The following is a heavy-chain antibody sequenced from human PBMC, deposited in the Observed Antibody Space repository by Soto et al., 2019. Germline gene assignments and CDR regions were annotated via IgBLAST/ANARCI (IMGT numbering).Heavy chain of an antibody. Sequence: PSPTLSLPCVGSGDTVSSNSVAWHWVRQSPSRGLEWLGRTYYRSRWYSDYAVSVRSRIDINADTSKNQVSLQLNSVTPEDTAVYYCARSEEDSDYYYYYGMDVWGQGTTVTVSS. J-gene: IGHJ6*02. D-gene: IGHD2-15*01. CDR1: GDTVSSNSVA. CDR2: TYYRSRWYS. V-gene: IGHV6-1*01. CDR3: ARSEEDSDYYYYYGMDV.